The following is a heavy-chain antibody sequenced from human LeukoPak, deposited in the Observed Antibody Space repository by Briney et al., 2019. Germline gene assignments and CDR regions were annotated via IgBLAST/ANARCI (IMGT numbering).Heavy chain of an antibody. CDR1: GFTFSSYA. Sequence: GGSLRLSCAASGFTFSSYAMHWVRQAPGKGLEWVAVISYDGSNKYYADSVKGRFTISRDNSKNTLYLQMNSLRAEDTAVYYCARNSKPYGSGKRSWFDPWGQGTLVTVSS. D-gene: IGHD3-10*01. CDR2: ISYDGSNK. CDR3: ARNSKPYGSGKRSWFDP. J-gene: IGHJ5*02. V-gene: IGHV3-30-3*01.